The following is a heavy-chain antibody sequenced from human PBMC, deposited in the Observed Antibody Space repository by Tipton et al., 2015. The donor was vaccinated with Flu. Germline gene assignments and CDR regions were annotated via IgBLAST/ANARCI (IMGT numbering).Heavy chain of an antibody. CDR1: GYTFTSYG. D-gene: IGHD2-2*01. CDR3: ARDMPQGIVVSPPAKRFDH. J-gene: IGHJ4*02. Sequence: QVQLVQSGAEMKKPGASVKVSCKTSGYTFTSYGVSWVRQAPGQGLEWMGWISPYTDNTIYAQKFQGRVTMTIDTSTSTAYMEVRSLRFDDTAVYYCARDMPQGIVVSPPAKRFDHWGQGTLVTVSS. V-gene: IGHV1-18*01. CDR2: ISPYTDNT.